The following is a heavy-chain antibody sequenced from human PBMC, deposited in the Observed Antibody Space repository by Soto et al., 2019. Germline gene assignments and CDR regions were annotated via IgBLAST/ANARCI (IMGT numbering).Heavy chain of an antibody. CDR1: GFTFDDYA. V-gene: IGHV3-9*01. D-gene: IGHD6-6*01. CDR2: ISWNSGSI. CDR3: AKDFDESSSSFDYFDY. Sequence: GGSLRLSCAASGFTFDDYAMHWVRQAPGKGLEWVSGISWNSGSIGYADSVKGRFTISRDNAKNSLYLQMNSLRAEDTALYYCAKDFDESSSSFDYFDYWGQGTLVTVSS. J-gene: IGHJ4*02.